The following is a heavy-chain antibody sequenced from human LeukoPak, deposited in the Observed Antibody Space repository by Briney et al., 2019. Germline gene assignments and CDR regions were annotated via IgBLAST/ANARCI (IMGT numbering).Heavy chain of an antibody. CDR2: INHSGST. CDR1: GGSFSGYY. J-gene: IGHJ4*02. D-gene: IGHD3-16*02. V-gene: IGHV4-34*01. Sequence: SETLSLTCAVYGGSFSGYYWSWIRQPPGKGLEWIGEINHSGSTNYNPSLKSRVTISVDTSKNQFSLKLGSVTAADTAVYYCARGGFFYDYVWGSYRAPFDYWGQGTLVTVSS. CDR3: ARGGFFYDYVWGSYRAPFDY.